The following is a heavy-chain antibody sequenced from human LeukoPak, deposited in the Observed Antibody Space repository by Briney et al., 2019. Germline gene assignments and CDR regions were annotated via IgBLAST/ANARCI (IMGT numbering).Heavy chain of an antibody. D-gene: IGHD3-10*01. Sequence: PSETLSLTRTVSGGPISRGGYYWSWIRQHPGKGLEWIGYIYYGGNTYYNPTLKSRVNISIDTSKNQLSLKLSSVTAADTAAYYCARANYGSGNYVDKWGQGTLVTVSS. CDR2: IYYGGNT. J-gene: IGHJ4*02. V-gene: IGHV4-31*03. CDR3: ARANYGSGNYVDK. CDR1: GGPISRGGYY.